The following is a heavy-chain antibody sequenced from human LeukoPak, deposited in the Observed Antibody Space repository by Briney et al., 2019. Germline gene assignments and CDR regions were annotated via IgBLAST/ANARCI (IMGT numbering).Heavy chain of an antibody. Sequence: PGGSLRLSCAASGFTFRNFWMSWVRQAPGKGLEWVANIKQDGSEQYYVGSVKGRFTISRDNAKNSLYLQMNSLRAEDTAVYYCARGFGYCSGGSCPDGSYYYYGMDVWGQGTTVTVSS. V-gene: IGHV3-7*01. CDR2: IKQDGSEQ. D-gene: IGHD2-15*01. CDR3: ARGFGYCSGGSCPDGSYYYYGMDV. CDR1: GFTFRNFW. J-gene: IGHJ6*02.